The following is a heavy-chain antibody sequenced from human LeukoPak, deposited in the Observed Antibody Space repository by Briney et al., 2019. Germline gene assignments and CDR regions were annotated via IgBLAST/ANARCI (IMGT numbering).Heavy chain of an antibody. V-gene: IGHV1-69*05. CDR1: GYTFTSYD. CDR2: IIPIFGTA. Sequence: ASVKVSCKASGYTFTSYDINWVRQATGQGLEWMGRIIPIFGTANYAQKFQGRVTITTDESTSTAYMELSSLRSEDTAVYYCARDLESGTYGDYFPNWGQGTMVTVSS. D-gene: IGHD4-17*01. CDR3: ARDLESGTYGDYFPN. J-gene: IGHJ3*01.